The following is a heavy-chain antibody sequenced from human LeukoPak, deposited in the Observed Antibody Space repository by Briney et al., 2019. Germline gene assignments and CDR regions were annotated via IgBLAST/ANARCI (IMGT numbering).Heavy chain of an antibody. Sequence: GGSLRLSCSASGFTFSSYAMHWVRQAPGKGLEYVSGLSSNGGSTYYADSVKGRFTISRDNSKNTLYLQMSSLRAEDTAVYYCVKDTGNDYGDYWGQGTLVTVSS. D-gene: IGHD1-14*01. V-gene: IGHV3-64D*06. CDR3: VKDTGNDYGDY. CDR2: LSSNGGST. J-gene: IGHJ4*02. CDR1: GFTFSSYA.